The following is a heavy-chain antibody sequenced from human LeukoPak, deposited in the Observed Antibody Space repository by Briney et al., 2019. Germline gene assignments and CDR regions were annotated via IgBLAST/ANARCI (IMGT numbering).Heavy chain of an antibody. D-gene: IGHD1-26*01. CDR1: GFSFSSYS. Sequence: GGSLRLSCAASGFSFSSYSMNWVRQAPGKGLEWVSSISSTSRYIYYADSVKGRFTISRDNSKNTLYLQMNSLRAEDTAVYYCAKNPPEGATPFDYWGQGTLVTVSS. CDR2: ISSTSRYI. V-gene: IGHV3-21*04. CDR3: AKNPPEGATPFDY. J-gene: IGHJ4*02.